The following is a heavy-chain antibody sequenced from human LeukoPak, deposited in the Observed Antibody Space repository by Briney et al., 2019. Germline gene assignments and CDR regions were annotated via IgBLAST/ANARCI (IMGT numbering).Heavy chain of an antibody. CDR2: INPSGGST. Sequence: ASVKVSCKASGYTFTSYYMHWVRQAPGQGLEWMGIINPSGGSTSYAQKFQGRVTMTRDTSTSTVYMELRSLRSDDTAVYYCARVCDSRDHTYYYGMDVWGQGTTVTVSS. V-gene: IGHV1-46*01. CDR3: ARVCDSRDHTYYYGMDV. CDR1: GYTFTSYY. D-gene: IGHD3-22*01. J-gene: IGHJ6*02.